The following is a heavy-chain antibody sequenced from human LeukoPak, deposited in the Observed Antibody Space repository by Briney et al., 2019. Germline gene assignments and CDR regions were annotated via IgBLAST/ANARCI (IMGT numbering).Heavy chain of an antibody. CDR3: AKDGRIVGVYGYFDY. CDR1: GFTFSSYG. Sequence: PGGSLRLSCAASGFTFSSYGMHWVRQAPGKGLEWVSAISGSGGSTYYADSVKGRFTISRDNSKNTLYLQMNSLRAEDTAVYYCAKDGRIVGVYGYFDYWGQGTLVTVSS. J-gene: IGHJ4*02. V-gene: IGHV3-23*01. CDR2: ISGSGGST. D-gene: IGHD1-26*01.